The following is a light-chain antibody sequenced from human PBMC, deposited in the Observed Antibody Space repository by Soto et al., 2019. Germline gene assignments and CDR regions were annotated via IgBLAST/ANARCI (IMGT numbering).Light chain of an antibody. Sequence: EIVMTQSPATLSVSPGERASLSCRASQSVSSKLAWYQQKPGQAPRLLIYGASARATGIPARFSGSGSGTEFTLTISSLQSEDFATYYCQQYNSYSWTFGQGTKVGIK. J-gene: IGKJ1*01. CDR2: GAS. CDR3: QQYNSYSWT. CDR1: QSVSSK. V-gene: IGKV3-15*01.